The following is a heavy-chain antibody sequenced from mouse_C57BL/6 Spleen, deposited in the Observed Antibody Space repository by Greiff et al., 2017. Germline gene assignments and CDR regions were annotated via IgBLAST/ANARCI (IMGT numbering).Heavy chain of an antibody. CDR3: ARGFTTVVWYFDV. J-gene: IGHJ1*03. CDR2: IYPGSGNT. D-gene: IGHD1-1*01. V-gene: IGHV1-66*01. Sequence: QVQLQQSGPELVKPGASVKISCKASGYSFTSYYIHWVKQRPGQGLEWIGWIYPGSGNTKYNEKFKGKATLTADTSSSTAYMQLSSLTSEDSAVYYCARGFTTVVWYFDVWGTGTTVTVSS. CDR1: GYSFTSYY.